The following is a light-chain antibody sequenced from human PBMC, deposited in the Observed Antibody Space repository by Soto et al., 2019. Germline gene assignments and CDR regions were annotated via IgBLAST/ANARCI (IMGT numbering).Light chain of an antibody. CDR3: CSFAVGAALV. J-gene: IGLJ2*01. CDR1: SSNVGTYDL. CDR2: EGT. Sequence: QSALTQPASVSASPGQSITISCTGTSSNVGTYDLVSWYQHHPDKAPILIIYEGTKRPSGISSRFSGSKSGNTASLTISGLQAEDDADYYCCSFAVGAALVFGGGTKLTVL. V-gene: IGLV2-23*01.